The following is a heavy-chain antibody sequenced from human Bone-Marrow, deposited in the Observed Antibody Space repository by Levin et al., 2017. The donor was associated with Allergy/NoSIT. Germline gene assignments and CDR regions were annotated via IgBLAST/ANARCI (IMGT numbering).Heavy chain of an antibody. V-gene: IGHV1-69*02. CDR1: GGTFSSYT. J-gene: IGHJ6*03. Sequence: PGESLKISCPASGGTFSSYTVHWVRQAPGQGLEWMGRLIPIGDVANYGQKFQGRVTITADKSTTTAYMELASLTSEDTAIYYCARTAGMWKGYYYYYLDVWGKGTTVTISS. CDR2: LIPIGDVA. CDR3: ARTAGMWKGYYYYYLDV. D-gene: IGHD1-1*01.